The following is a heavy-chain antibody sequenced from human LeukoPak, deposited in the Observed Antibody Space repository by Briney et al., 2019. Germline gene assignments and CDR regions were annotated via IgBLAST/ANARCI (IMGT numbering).Heavy chain of an antibody. CDR2: ISYDGSNK. CDR3: AKDKIGYYYDSSGYYTAY. J-gene: IGHJ4*02. V-gene: IGHV3-30*18. D-gene: IGHD3-22*01. CDR1: GFTFSSYA. Sequence: PGGSLRLSCAASGFTFSSYAMSWVRQAPGKGLEWVAVISYDGSNKYYADSVKGRFTISRDNSKNTLYLQMNSLRAEDTAVYYCAKDKIGYYYDSSGYYTAYWGQGTLVTVPS.